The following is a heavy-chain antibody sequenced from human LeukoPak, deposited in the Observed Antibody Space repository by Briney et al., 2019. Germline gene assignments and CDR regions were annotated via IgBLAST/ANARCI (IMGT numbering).Heavy chain of an antibody. CDR3: AKAGYCSGGSCYRGFDY. Sequence: GGSLRLYCAASGFTFSSYAMSWVRQAPGKGLEWVSAISGSGAGTHYADSVQGRFTISRDNSKNTLYLQMNSLRAEDTAVYYCAKAGYCSGGSCYRGFDYWGQGTLVTVSS. CDR1: GFTFSSYA. J-gene: IGHJ4*02. D-gene: IGHD2-15*01. CDR2: ISGSGAGT. V-gene: IGHV3-23*01.